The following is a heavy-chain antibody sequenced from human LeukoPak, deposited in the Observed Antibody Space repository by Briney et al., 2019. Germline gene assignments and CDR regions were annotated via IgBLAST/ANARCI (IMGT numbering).Heavy chain of an antibody. J-gene: IGHJ6*03. V-gene: IGHV1-46*01. Sequence: ASVKVSCKASGYTFTSYYMHWVRQAPGQGLEWMGIINPSGGSTSYAQKFQGRVTMTRDMSTSTVYMELSSLRSEDTAVYYCARNKKRVDILSKDYYMDVWGKGTTVTVSS. CDR1: GYTFTSYY. CDR3: ARNKKRVDILSKDYYMDV. D-gene: IGHD3-9*01. CDR2: INPSGGST.